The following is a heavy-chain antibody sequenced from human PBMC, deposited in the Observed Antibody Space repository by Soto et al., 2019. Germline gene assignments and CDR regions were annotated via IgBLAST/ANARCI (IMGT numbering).Heavy chain of an antibody. CDR1: GYTFTTYA. CDR2: INTGTGNT. CDR3: ALLGDGSVVGLPTG. J-gene: IGHJ4*02. D-gene: IGHD1-26*01. Sequence: ASVKVSCKASGYTFTTYAMHWVRQAPGQRLEWMGWINTGTGNTKYSQKFQGRVTITRDTSATTVYMELNSLRSEDTALYYCALLGDGSVVGLPTGCGQGTLVTVSS. V-gene: IGHV1-3*04.